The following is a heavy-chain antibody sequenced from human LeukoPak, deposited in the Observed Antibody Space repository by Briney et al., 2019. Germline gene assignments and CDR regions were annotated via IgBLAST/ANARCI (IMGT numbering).Heavy chain of an antibody. D-gene: IGHD1-26*01. V-gene: IGHV1-2*02. CDR3: AKNHEHTGNYSPLGY. CDR2: INPNSGGT. Sequence: ASVKVSCKASGYTFTGYYMHWVRQAPGQGLEWMGWINPNSGGTNYAQKFQGRVTMTRNTSISTAYMELSSLRAEGTAVYYCAKNHEHTGNYSPLGYWGQGTLVTVSS. CDR1: GYTFTGYY. J-gene: IGHJ4*02.